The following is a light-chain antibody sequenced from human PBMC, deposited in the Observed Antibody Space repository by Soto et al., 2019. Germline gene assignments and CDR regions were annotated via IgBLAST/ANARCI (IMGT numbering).Light chain of an antibody. CDR2: DVR. J-gene: IGLJ1*01. CDR3: SSYTSISTSA. V-gene: IGLV2-14*01. CDR1: SSDVGGYNF. Sequence: QSVLTQPASVSGSPGQSITISCTGTSSDVGGYNFVSWYQQHPGKAPKLMIYDVRNRPSGVSNRFSGSKSVNTASLTISGLQAEDEADYYCSSYTSISTSAFGTGTKVTVL.